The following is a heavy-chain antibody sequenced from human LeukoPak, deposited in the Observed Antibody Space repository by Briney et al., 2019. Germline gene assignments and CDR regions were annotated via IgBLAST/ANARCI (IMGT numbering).Heavy chain of an antibody. CDR2: IYPGDSDT. D-gene: IGHD1-26*01. V-gene: IGHV5-51*01. CDR3: ASNTGSYFLY. J-gene: IGHJ4*02. CDR1: GYSFNSYW. Sequence: GESLNISCKGSGYSFNSYWIGWVRQMPGKGLEWMGIIYPGDSDTTYSPSFQGQVTISADKSISTTYLQWSSLKASDTAMYYCASNTGSYFLYWGQGTLVTVSS.